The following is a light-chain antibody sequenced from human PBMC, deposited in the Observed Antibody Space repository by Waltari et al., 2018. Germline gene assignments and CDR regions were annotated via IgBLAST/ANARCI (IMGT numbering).Light chain of an antibody. J-gene: IGLJ3*02. CDR2: QGT. V-gene: IGLV2-23*01. CDR1: TNYVGSYDL. CDR3: CSYAGTWL. Sequence: QSALTQPAPMSASPGQSITISCTATTNYVGSYDLVPWYQQHPGRAPKRLIFQGTKRPSEVSGRFSGSKSADTASLTISGLQPEDEADYYCCSYAGTWLFGGGTKVTVL.